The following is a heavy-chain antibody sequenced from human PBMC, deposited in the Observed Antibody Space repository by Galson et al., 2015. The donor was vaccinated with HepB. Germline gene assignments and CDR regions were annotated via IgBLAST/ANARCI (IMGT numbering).Heavy chain of an antibody. CDR3: GKDEGIVVVVAAFDY. CDR1: GFTFSSYG. V-gene: IGHV3-33*06. Sequence: SLRLSCAASGFTFSSYGMHWVRQAPGKGLEWVAVIWYDGSNKYYADSVKGRFTISRDNSKNTLYLQMNSLRAEDTAVYYCGKDEGIVVVVAAFDYWGQGTLVTVSS. CDR2: IWYDGSNK. J-gene: IGHJ4*02. D-gene: IGHD2-15*01.